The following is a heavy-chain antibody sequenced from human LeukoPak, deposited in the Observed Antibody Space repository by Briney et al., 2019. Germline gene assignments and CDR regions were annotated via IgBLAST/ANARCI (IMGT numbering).Heavy chain of an antibody. D-gene: IGHD3-16*02. Sequence: GGSLRLSCAASGFTFSSYAMHWVRQAPGKGLEWVAVISYDGSNKYYADSVKGRFTISRDNSKNTLYLQMNSLRAEDTAVYYCARAVMITFGGVIANPLDYWGQGTLVTVSS. V-gene: IGHV3-30-3*01. J-gene: IGHJ4*02. CDR2: ISYDGSNK. CDR3: ARAVMITFGGVIANPLDY. CDR1: GFTFSSYA.